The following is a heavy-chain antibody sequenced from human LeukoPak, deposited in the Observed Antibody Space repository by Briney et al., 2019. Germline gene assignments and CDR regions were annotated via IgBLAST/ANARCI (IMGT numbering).Heavy chain of an antibody. CDR2: IYSGGGT. J-gene: IGHJ5*02. V-gene: IGHV3-53*01. CDR3: ARGRRETMITFGGVMTAGWFDP. D-gene: IGHD3-16*01. Sequence: WGSLRLSCAASGFTVSSNYMSWVRQAPGKGLEWVSVIYSGGGTYYADSVKGRFTISRDNSKNTLYLQMNSLRAEDTAVYYCARGRRETMITFGGVMTAGWFDPWGQGTLVTVSS. CDR1: GFTVSSNY.